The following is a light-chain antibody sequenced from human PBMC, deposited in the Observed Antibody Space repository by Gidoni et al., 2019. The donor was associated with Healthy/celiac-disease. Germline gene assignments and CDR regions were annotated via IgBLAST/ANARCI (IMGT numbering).Light chain of an antibody. CDR3: MQALQTPPWT. CDR1: QGLLHSNGYNY. V-gene: IGKV2-28*01. J-gene: IGKJ1*01. CDR2: LGS. Sequence: DIVMTQSPLSMPVTPGEPASISCRSSQGLLHSNGYNYLDWYLQKPGQSPQLLIYLGSNRASGVPDRFSGSGSGTYFTLKISRVEAEDVGVYYCMQALQTPPWTFXQXTKVEIK.